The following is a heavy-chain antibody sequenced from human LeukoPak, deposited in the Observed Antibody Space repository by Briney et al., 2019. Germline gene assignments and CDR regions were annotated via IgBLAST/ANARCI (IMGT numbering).Heavy chain of an antibody. CDR2: IKSKTDGGTT. D-gene: IGHD6-6*01. CDR1: GFTFSIAW. J-gene: IGHJ4*02. V-gene: IGHV3-15*07. Sequence: GGSLRLSCAASGFTFSIAWMNWVRQAPGKGLEWVGRIKSKTDGGTTDYAAPVKGRFTISRDDSKNTPYLQMNSLKTEDTAVYYCTTRWSIAARRLFDYWGQGTLVTVSS. CDR3: TTRWSIAARRLFDY.